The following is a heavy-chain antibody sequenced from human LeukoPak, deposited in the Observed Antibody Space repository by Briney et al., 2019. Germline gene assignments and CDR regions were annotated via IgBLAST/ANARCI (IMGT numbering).Heavy chain of an antibody. D-gene: IGHD4-17*01. V-gene: IGHV3-48*03. Sequence: PGGSLRLSCAASGFTFSSYEMNWVRQAPGKGLEWVSYISSSGSTIYYADSVKGRFTISRDNAKNSLYLQMNNLRAEDTAVYYCARDFYGDYNWSDYYYGMDVWGQGTTVTVSS. CDR1: GFTFSSYE. J-gene: IGHJ6*02. CDR2: ISSSGSTI. CDR3: ARDFYGDYNWSDYYYGMDV.